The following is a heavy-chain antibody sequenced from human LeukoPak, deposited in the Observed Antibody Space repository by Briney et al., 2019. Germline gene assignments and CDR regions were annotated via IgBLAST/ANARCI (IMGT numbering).Heavy chain of an antibody. CDR3: ARDLGWELLTDFDY. Sequence: GRSLRLSCAASGFTFSSYAMHWVRQAPGKGLEWVAVISYDGSNKYYADSVKGRFTISRDNSKNTLYLQMNSLRAEDTAVYYCARDLGWELLTDFDYWGQGTLVTVSS. D-gene: IGHD1-26*01. CDR1: GFTFSSYA. V-gene: IGHV3-30-3*01. J-gene: IGHJ4*02. CDR2: ISYDGSNK.